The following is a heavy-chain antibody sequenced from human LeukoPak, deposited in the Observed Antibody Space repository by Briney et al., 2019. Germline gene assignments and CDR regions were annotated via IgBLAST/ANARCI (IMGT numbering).Heavy chain of an antibody. V-gene: IGHV3-11*01. CDR2: ISSSGSTI. CDR3: ARAGRAGYFDY. D-gene: IGHD2-15*01. Sequence: GGSLRLSCAASGFTFSSYAMSWIRQAPGKGLEWVSYISSSGSTIYYADSVKGRFTISRDNAKNSLYLQMNSLRAEDTAVYYCARAGRAGYFDYWGQGTLVTVSS. CDR1: GFTFSSYA. J-gene: IGHJ4*02.